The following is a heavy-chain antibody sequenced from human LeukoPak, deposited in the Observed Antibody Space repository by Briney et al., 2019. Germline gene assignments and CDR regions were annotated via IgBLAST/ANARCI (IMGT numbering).Heavy chain of an antibody. Sequence: GRSLRLSCAASGFTFSSYAMHWVRQAPGKGLEWVAVISYDGSNKYYADSVKGRFTISRDNSKNTLYLQMNSLRAEDTAVYYCARGPTGSIAAAGTLDYWGQGTLVTVSS. V-gene: IGHV3-30*04. J-gene: IGHJ4*02. CDR3: ARGPTGSIAAAGTLDY. CDR2: ISYDGSNK. D-gene: IGHD6-13*01. CDR1: GFTFSSYA.